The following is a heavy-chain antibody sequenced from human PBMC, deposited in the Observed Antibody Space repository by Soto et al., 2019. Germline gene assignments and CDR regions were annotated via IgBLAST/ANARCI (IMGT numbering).Heavy chain of an antibody. CDR3: AKDLGDNLTPLQH. CDR1: GFTFSSYA. CDR2: ISGSGGST. D-gene: IGHD3-9*01. J-gene: IGHJ1*01. V-gene: IGHV3-23*01. Sequence: PGGSLRLSCAASGFTFSSYAMSWVRQAPGKGLEWVSGISGSGGSTYYADSVKGRFTISRDNSKSTLYLQMNSLRAEDTAVYYCAKDLGDNLTPLQHWGQDSLVTVSS.